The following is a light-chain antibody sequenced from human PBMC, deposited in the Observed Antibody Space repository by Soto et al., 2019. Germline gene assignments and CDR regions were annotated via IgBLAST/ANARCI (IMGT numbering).Light chain of an antibody. Sequence: EIVLTQSPATLSLSPGERATLSCRARQSISNYLAWYQQKPGQAPRLLIYDASNRATGIPARFSGSGSGTDFTLTISSLEPEDCAVYYCQQRSNWPPVTFGQGTKLEIK. CDR3: QQRSNWPPVT. J-gene: IGKJ2*01. CDR2: DAS. CDR1: QSISNY. V-gene: IGKV3-11*01.